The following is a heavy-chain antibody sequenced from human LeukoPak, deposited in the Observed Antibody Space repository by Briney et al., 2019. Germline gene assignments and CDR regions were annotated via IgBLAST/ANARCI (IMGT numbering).Heavy chain of an antibody. CDR1: GFTFSGYA. D-gene: IGHD2-15*01. J-gene: IGHJ4*02. CDR2: ISGGGADT. V-gene: IGHV3-23*01. Sequence: GGSLRPSCAASGFTFSGYAMSWVRQAPGKGLEWVSAISGGGADTYYADSVKGRFTISRDNSKNTLYLQMNSLRVEDTAVYYCARAIQFGGYFDYWGQGTLVTVSP. CDR3: ARAIQFGGYFDY.